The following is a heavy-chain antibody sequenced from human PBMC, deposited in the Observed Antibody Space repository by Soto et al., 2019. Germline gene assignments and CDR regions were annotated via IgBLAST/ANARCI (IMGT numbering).Heavy chain of an antibody. Sequence: PSGTLSLTCAVSGGSISSGAYSWSWIRQPPGKGLEWIGYIYYSGSTYYNPSLKSRVTISVDTSKNQFSLKLSSVTAADTAVYYCARDRALVSAAILGYYHYGMDVWGQGTTVTVSS. J-gene: IGHJ6*02. V-gene: IGHV4-30-4*01. CDR2: IYYSGST. D-gene: IGHD2-21*02. CDR1: GGSISSGAYS. CDR3: ARDRALVSAAILGYYHYGMDV.